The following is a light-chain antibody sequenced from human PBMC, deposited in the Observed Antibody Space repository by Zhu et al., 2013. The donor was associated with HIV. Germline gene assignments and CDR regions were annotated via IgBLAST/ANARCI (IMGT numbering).Light chain of an antibody. J-gene: IGKJ2*01. CDR2: AAS. Sequence: DIHLTQSPSLLSVSVGDRVTITCRASQGIASYLAWYQQKPGKAPKLLIYAASTLQSGVPSRFSGSRSGTEFTLTINSLQPEDFATYYCQQADSFPYTFGQGTKLESK. CDR1: QGIASY. CDR3: QQADSFPYT. V-gene: IGKV1-9*01.